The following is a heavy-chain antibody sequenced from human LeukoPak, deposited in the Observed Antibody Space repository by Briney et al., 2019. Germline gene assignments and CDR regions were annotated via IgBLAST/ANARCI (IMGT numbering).Heavy chain of an antibody. V-gene: IGHV3-23*01. CDR2: ITKSGDTT. J-gene: IGHJ6*02. D-gene: IGHD3-3*01. CDR1: GFTFSAFG. CDR3: TKDYCGRFCSAV. Sequence: GGSLRLSCAASGFTFSAFGMNWVRRAPGKGLEWVSTITKSGDTTYYVDSVKGRFTISRDNSKNTLYLQMSSLRAEDTAKYYCTKDYCGRFCSAVWGQGTTVTVSS.